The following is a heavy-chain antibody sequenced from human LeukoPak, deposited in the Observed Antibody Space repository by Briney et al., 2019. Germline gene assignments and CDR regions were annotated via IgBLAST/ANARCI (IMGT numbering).Heavy chain of an antibody. J-gene: IGHJ4*02. D-gene: IGHD3-9*01. CDR1: GYTFTSYA. CDR2: INAGNGNT. V-gene: IGHV1-3*01. Sequence: ASVKVSCKASGYTFTSYAMHWVRQAPGQRLEWMGWINAGNGNTKYSQRFQGRVTITRDTSASTAYMELSSLRSEDTAVYYCARVARRNYDILTGYYTRFDYWGQGTLDTVSS. CDR3: ARVARRNYDILTGYYTRFDY.